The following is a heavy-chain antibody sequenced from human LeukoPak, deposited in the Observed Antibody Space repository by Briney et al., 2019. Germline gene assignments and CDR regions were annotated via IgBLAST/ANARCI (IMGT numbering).Heavy chain of an antibody. CDR3: ARVGVGAYGECYFDY. V-gene: IGHV3-48*01. Sequence: GGSLRLSCAASGFTFSSYSMNWVRQAPGKGLEWVSSISSSSSTIYYADSVKGRFTISRDNAKNSLYLQMNSLRAEDTAVYYCARVGVGAYGECYFDYWGQGTLVTVSS. J-gene: IGHJ4*02. CDR1: GFTFSSYS. CDR2: ISSSSSTI. D-gene: IGHD1-26*01.